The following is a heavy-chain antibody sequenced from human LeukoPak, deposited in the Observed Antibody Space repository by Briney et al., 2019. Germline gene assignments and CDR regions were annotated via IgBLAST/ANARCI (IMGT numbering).Heavy chain of an antibody. CDR1: GFTFSSYA. D-gene: IGHD6-13*01. J-gene: IGHJ4*02. CDR2: ISSNGGST. V-gene: IGHV3-64D*06. Sequence: GGSLRLPCSASGFTFSSYAMHWVRQAPGKGLEYVSAISSNGGSTYYADSVKGRFTISRDNSKNTLYLQMSSLRAEDTAVYYCVKLGSSSDFDYWGQGTLVTVSS. CDR3: VKLGSSSDFDY.